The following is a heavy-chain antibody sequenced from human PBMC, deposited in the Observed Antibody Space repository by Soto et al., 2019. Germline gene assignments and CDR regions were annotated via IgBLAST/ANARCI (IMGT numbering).Heavy chain of an antibody. J-gene: IGHJ2*01. CDR3: AKSPRGGDYGDWYFDL. V-gene: IGHV3-23*04. CDR2: INPSGSRT. Sequence: EVQLVESGGALVQPGGSLRLSCAASEFTFSTSGMNWVRLAPGRGLDYVSAINPSGSRTYYADSVKGRFTISRDNSKNTLYLQMNSLRAEDTAISYCAKSPRGGDYGDWYFDLWGRGTLVTVSS. D-gene: IGHD4-17*01. CDR1: EFTFSTSG.